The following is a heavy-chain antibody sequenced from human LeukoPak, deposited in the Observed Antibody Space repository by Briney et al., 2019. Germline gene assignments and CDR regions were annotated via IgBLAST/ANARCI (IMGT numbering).Heavy chain of an antibody. Sequence: GGSLRLSCAASGFTFSNYNMNWVRQAPGKGLEWLSSISTTGSYIYYADSVKGRFTISRDNAKNSLYLQMNSLRAEDTAVYYCARDGGREGGQGTLVTVSS. J-gene: IGHJ4*02. D-gene: IGHD1-26*01. CDR3: ARDGGRE. CDR2: ISTTGSYI. CDR1: GFTFSNYN. V-gene: IGHV3-21*01.